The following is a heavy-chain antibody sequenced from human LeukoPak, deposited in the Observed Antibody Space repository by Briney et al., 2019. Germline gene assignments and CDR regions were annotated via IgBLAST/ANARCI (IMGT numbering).Heavy chain of an antibody. V-gene: IGHV1-18*01. CDR2: ISGYNGNT. CDR3: ARGGWYYYDSNGYYLIDN. D-gene: IGHD3-22*01. J-gene: IGHJ4*02. Sequence: ASVKVSCKASGYTFTSYAMNWVRQAPGQGLEWMGWISGYNGNTKYAQKFQARVTLTTDTSTCTAYMELWSLRSDDTALYYCARGGWYYYDSNGYYLIDNWGQGTLVTVSS. CDR1: GYTFTSYA.